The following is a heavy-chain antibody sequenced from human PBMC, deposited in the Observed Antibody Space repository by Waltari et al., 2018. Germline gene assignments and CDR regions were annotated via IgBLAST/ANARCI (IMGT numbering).Heavy chain of an antibody. CDR3: ARLPPGDYGDTSGAFEI. D-gene: IGHD4-17*01. Sequence: QVQLQQWGAGLLKPSETLSLTCAVYVGSFSGYYWSWIRQPPGKGLEWIGEINHSGSTKYNPSLKSRVTLSVDTSKNQFSLKVTSVTAADTAVYYCARLPPGDYGDTSGAFEIWGQGTMVTVSS. CDR1: VGSFSGYY. J-gene: IGHJ3*02. V-gene: IGHV4-34*02. CDR2: INHSGST.